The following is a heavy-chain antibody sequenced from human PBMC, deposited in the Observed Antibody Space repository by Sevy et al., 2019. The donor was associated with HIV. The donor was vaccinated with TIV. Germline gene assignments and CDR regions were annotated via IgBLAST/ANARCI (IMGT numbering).Heavy chain of an antibody. CDR2: IIPSGNT. Sequence: SETLCLTCAVYGGSFSGFYWSWIRQPPGKGLEWIGEIIPSGNTNYNPSLKSRATISIDTSKNQFSLKLKSVTAADTAMYFCARGQWEHLYWGQGTLVTVSS. CDR3: ARGQWEHLY. V-gene: IGHV4-34*01. CDR1: GGSFSGFY. D-gene: IGHD1-26*01. J-gene: IGHJ4*02.